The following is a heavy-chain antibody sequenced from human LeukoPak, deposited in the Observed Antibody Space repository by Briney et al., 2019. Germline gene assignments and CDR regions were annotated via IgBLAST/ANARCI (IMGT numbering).Heavy chain of an antibody. Sequence: GGSLRLSCAASGFTFSSYSMNWVRQAPGKGLEWVSYISSSSSTIYYADSVKGRFTISRDNAKNSLYLQMNSLRAEDTAVYYCARGGGVVVPADSPFDYWGQGTLVTVSS. CDR3: ARGGGVVVPADSPFDY. J-gene: IGHJ4*02. CDR2: ISSSSSTI. D-gene: IGHD2-2*01. V-gene: IGHV3-48*01. CDR1: GFTFSSYS.